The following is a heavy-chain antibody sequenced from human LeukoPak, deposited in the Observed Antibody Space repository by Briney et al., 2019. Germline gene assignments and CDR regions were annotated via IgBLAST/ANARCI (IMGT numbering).Heavy chain of an antibody. CDR1: GGSISSGSYY. V-gene: IGHV4-61*02. J-gene: IGHJ4*02. Sequence: SETLSLTCTVSGGSISSGSYYWSWIRQPAGKGLEWIGRIYTSGSTNYNPSLKSRVTMSVDTSKNQFSLKLSSVTAADTAVYYCARMGYCSGGSCYTPDYWGQGTLVTVSS. CDR2: IYTSGST. CDR3: ARMGYCSGGSCYTPDY. D-gene: IGHD2-15*01.